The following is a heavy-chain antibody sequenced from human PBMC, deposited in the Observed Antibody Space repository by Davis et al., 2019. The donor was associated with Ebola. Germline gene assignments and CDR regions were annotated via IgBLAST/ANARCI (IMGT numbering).Heavy chain of an antibody. J-gene: IGHJ4*02. CDR2: IDGSGDST. Sequence: GESLKISCAASGFTFSNYAMSWVRQAPGKGLEWVSGIDGSGDSTYYADSVKGRFTISRDNSKNTLYLQMNSLRAEDTAVYYCAKVNWPVVGVGVTGWGQGTLVTVSS. D-gene: IGHD2-15*01. V-gene: IGHV3-23*01. CDR1: GFTFSNYA. CDR3: AKVNWPVVGVGVTG.